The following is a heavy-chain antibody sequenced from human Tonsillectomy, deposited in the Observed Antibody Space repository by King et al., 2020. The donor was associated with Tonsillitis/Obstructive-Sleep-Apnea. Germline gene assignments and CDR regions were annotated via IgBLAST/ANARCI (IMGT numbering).Heavy chain of an antibody. J-gene: IGHJ5*02. V-gene: IGHV1-2*02. D-gene: IGHD2-15*01. CDR2: INPNSGGT. Sequence: QLVQSGAEVKKPGASVKDSCKASGYTFIGYYMHWVRQAPGQGLEWMGWINPNSGGTNYAQKFQGRVTMTRDTSISTVYMELSRLRFDDTAVYYCAREKVVVATNYWFDPWGQGTLVTVSS. CDR3: AREKVVVATNYWFDP. CDR1: GYTFIGYY.